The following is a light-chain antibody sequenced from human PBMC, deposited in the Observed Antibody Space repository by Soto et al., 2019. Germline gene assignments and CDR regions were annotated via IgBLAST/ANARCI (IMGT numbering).Light chain of an antibody. V-gene: IGKV1-39*01. J-gene: IGKJ1*01. CDR2: AAS. CDR1: QSISNH. Sequence: DIQMTQSPSSLSASVEDRVIITCRAGQSISNHLNWYQQKPGKAPKLLIFAASSLQSGVPSRFSGSRSGPEFTLTISSLQPDDFATYYCQQDNNYPRRFGQGTKVDIK. CDR3: QQDNNYPRR.